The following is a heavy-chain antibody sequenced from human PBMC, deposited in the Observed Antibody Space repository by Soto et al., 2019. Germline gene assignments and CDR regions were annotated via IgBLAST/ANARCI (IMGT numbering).Heavy chain of an antibody. Sequence: QVQLVESGGGVVQPGRSLRLSCAASGFTFSSYGMHWVRQAPGKGLEWVAVIWYDGSNKYYADSVKGRFTISRDNSKNTLYLQRNGPRAEDKAVYYCARDGVAVAGTDYWGQGTLVTVSS. CDR2: IWYDGSNK. CDR3: ARDGVAVAGTDY. J-gene: IGHJ4*02. V-gene: IGHV3-33*01. D-gene: IGHD6-19*01. CDR1: GFTFSSYG.